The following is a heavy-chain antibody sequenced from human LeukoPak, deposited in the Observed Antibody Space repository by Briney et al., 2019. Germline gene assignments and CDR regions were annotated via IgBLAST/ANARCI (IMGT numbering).Heavy chain of an antibody. D-gene: IGHD4-23*01. J-gene: IGHJ5*02. CDR3: ARDMSTVATWAPWFDP. CDR2: IYYSGST. CDR1: GGSISSGDHY. V-gene: IGHV4-30-4*01. Sequence: SETLSLTCTVSGGSISSGDHYWSWIRQPPGKGLEWIGYIYYSGSTYYNPSLKSRVTISVDTSKNQFSLKLSSVTAADTAVYYCARDMSTVATWAPWFDPWGQGTLVTVSS.